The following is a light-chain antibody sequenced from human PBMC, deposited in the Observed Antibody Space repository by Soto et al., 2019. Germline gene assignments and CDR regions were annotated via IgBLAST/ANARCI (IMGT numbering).Light chain of an antibody. CDR2: AAS. Sequence: DIQMTQSPSSVPASVGDRVTITCRASQGISTWLAWYQQKPGKAPNLLIYAASTLQSGVPSRFSGSGSGTDFALTISNLHPEDFATYYCQQGNSFPLTFGGGTTVEIK. CDR3: QQGNSFPLT. CDR1: QGISTW. J-gene: IGKJ4*01. V-gene: IGKV1-12*01.